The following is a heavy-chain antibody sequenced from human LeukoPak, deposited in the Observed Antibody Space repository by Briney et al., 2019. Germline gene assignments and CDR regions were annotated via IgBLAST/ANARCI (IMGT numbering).Heavy chain of an antibody. Sequence: PSETLSLTCTVSGGSISSYYWSWIRQPPGKGLEWIGYIYYSGSTNYNPSLKSRATISVDTSKNQFSLKLSSVTAADTAVYYCARGLAIFGLYYYYYGMDVWGQGTTVTVSS. CDR3: ARGLAIFGLYYYYYGMDV. V-gene: IGHV4-59*08. D-gene: IGHD3/OR15-3a*01. J-gene: IGHJ6*02. CDR1: GGSISSYY. CDR2: IYYSGST.